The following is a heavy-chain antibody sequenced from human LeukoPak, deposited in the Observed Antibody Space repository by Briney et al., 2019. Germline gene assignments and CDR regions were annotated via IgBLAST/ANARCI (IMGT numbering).Heavy chain of an antibody. V-gene: IGHV3-30*02. J-gene: IGHJ4*02. CDR3: AKDRCSSTSCYNDFDY. D-gene: IGHD2-2*02. CDR1: GFTFSSYG. Sequence: GGSLRLSCAASGFTFSSYGMHWVRQAPGKGLEWVAFIRYDGSNKYYADSVTGRFTISRDNSKNTLYLQMNSLRAEDTAVYYCAKDRCSSTSCYNDFDYWGQGTLVSVSS. CDR2: IRYDGSNK.